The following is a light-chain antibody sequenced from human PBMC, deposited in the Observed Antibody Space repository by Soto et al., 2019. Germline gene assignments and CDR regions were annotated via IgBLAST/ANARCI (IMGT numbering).Light chain of an antibody. CDR3: QQSHSSPYT. Sequence: IQVTQSPPTLSASIGDTVTITCRASQSIYNWMAWYQQKPGKAPKLLMHDASSLEAGAPTRFSGARSGTEFTLTISSLQPDDFATYYCQQSHSSPYTFGQGTKLEI. CDR1: QSIYNW. J-gene: IGKJ2*01. V-gene: IGKV1-5*01. CDR2: DAS.